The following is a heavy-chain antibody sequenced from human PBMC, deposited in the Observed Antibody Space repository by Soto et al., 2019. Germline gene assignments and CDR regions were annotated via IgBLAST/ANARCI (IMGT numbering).Heavy chain of an antibody. CDR1: GGSISSYY. CDR3: ARDRSSYFDY. D-gene: IGHD3-16*02. CDR2: IYYSGST. V-gene: IGHV4-59*01. Sequence: SETLSLTCTVSGGSISSYYWSWIRQPPGKGLEWIGYIYYSGSTNYNPSLKSRVTISRDNSKNTLYLQMNSLRAEDTAVYYCARDRSSYFDYWGQGTLVTVSS. J-gene: IGHJ4*02.